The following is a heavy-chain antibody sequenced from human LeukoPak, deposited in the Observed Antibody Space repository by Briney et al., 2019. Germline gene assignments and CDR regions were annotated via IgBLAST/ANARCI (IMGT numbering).Heavy chain of an antibody. Sequence: ASVKVSCKASGYTFTSNYIHWVRQAPRQGLEWMGMIYPRDGSTSYAQKFQGRVTVTRDTSTSTVHMELSGLRSEDTAVYYCASDSSSGFDYWGQGTLVTVSS. CDR1: GYTFTSNY. CDR3: ASDSSSGFDY. CDR2: IYPRDGST. D-gene: IGHD6-6*01. V-gene: IGHV1-46*01. J-gene: IGHJ4*02.